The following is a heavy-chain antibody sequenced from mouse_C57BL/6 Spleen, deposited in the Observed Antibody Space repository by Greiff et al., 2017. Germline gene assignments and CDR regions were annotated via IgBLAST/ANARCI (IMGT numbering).Heavy chain of an antibody. V-gene: IGHV14-4*01. CDR1: GFNIKDDY. CDR2: IDPENGDT. CDR3: TTAQARGDYYAMDY. J-gene: IGHJ4*01. D-gene: IGHD3-2*02. Sequence: VQLQQSGAELVRPGASVKLSCTASGFNIKDDYMHWVKQRPEQGLEWIGWIDPENGDTEYASKVQGKATITADTSSNTAYLQLSSLTSEDTAVYYCTTAQARGDYYAMDYWGQGTSVTVSS.